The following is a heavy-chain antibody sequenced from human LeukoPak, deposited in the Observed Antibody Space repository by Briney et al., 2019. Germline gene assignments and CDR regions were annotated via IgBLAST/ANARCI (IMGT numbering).Heavy chain of an antibody. CDR3: TTDIVLMVYAIATHDY. CDR1: GFTFSNAW. Sequence: GRSLRLSCAASGFTFSNAWMSWVRQAPGKGLEWVGRIKSKTDGATTDYAAPVKGRFTISRDDSKNTLYLQMNSLKTEDTAVYYCTTDIVLMVYAIATHDYWGQGTLVTVSS. D-gene: IGHD2-8*01. CDR2: IKSKTDGATT. V-gene: IGHV3-15*01. J-gene: IGHJ4*02.